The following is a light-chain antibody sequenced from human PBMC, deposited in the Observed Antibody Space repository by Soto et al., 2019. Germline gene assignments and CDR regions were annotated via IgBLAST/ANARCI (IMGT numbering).Light chain of an antibody. J-gene: IGKJ4*01. CDR1: QGISNY. V-gene: IGKV1-27*01. CDR3: PKYNSAPLSLT. Sequence: DIQMTQSPSSLSASVGDRVTITCRASQGISNYLAWYQQKPGKVPKLLIYAASTLQSGVPSRFSGSGSGTDFTLTISSLPPEDVATYYCPKYNSAPLSLTFGGGTKVEIK. CDR2: AAS.